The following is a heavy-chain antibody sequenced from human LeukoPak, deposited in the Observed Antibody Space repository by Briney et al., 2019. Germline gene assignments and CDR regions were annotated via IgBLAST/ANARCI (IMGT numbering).Heavy chain of an antibody. V-gene: IGHV3-7*01. J-gene: IGHJ4*02. CDR3: VKPYYYSSGSLK. CDR2: INQDGREK. D-gene: IGHD3-10*01. CDR1: GFTLSSYW. Sequence: GGSLRLSCAASGFTLSSYWMSWVRQAPGKGLEWVATINQDGREKYYVDSVKGRFTISRDNAKNSLYLQMSSLGVEDTAVYYCVKPYYYSSGSLKWGQGTLVTVSS.